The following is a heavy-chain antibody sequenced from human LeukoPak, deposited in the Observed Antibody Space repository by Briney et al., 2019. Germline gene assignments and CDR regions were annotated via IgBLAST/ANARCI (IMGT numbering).Heavy chain of an antibody. V-gene: IGHV3-23*01. Sequence: PGGSLRLSCAASGFTFNYYAMSWVRQAPGKGLEWVSGISDNEGSTYYTDSVRGCFTISRDNTKNTVYLQMNNLRPDDTAVYFCARHDSFIPDWGQGTLVTVSS. CDR2: ISDNEGST. D-gene: IGHD5-18*01. CDR1: GFTFNYYA. CDR3: ARHDSFIPD. J-gene: IGHJ4*02.